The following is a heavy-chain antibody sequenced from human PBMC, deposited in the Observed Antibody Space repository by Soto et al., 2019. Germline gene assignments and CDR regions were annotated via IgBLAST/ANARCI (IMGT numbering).Heavy chain of an antibody. CDR1: GYTFTSYG. CDR3: ARHRDYHDSSGYYSH. V-gene: IGHV1-18*01. J-gene: IGHJ4*02. D-gene: IGHD3-22*01. Sequence: ASVKVSCKASGYTFTSYGISWVRQAPGQGLEWMGWISAYNGNTNYAQKLQGRVTMTTDTSTSTAYMELRSLRSDDTAVYYCARHRDYHDSSGYYSHWGQGTLVTVSS. CDR2: ISAYNGNT.